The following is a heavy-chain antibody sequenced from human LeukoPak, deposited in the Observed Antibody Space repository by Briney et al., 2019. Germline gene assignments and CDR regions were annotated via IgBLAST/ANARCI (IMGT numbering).Heavy chain of an antibody. D-gene: IGHD2/OR15-2a*01. J-gene: IGHJ4*02. CDR2: TWYDGRSK. Sequence: PGTAVRVSCAASGITFNAIHWVGLGPGKGREGVALTWYDGRSKYYADSGKGCVTICKYKSRKLMYLQRNSLRGDDTAVYVCARELFTSASCPDDGGQGSLVTVSS. CDR3: ARELFTSASCPDD. CDR1: GITFNA. V-gene: IGHV3-33*01.